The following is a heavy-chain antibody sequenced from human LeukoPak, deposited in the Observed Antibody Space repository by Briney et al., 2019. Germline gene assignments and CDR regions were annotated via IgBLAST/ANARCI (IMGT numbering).Heavy chain of an antibody. CDR2: MYHSGIT. J-gene: IGHJ4*02. Sequence: PSETLSLTCAVSGYSIGSGYYWGWIRQPPGKGLEWIGNMYHSGITYYNASLKSRVTISVDTSNNQFSLKLNSVTAADTAVYYCARRYSNSYFDFWGQGTLVTVSS. V-gene: IGHV4-38-2*01. CDR1: GYSIGSGYY. CDR3: ARRYSNSYFDF. D-gene: IGHD4-11*01.